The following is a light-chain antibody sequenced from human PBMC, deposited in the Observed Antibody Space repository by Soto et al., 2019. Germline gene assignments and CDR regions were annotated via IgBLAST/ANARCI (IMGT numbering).Light chain of an antibody. J-gene: IGKJ1*01. Sequence: DIELTQSPCTLSLSPGDRATLSCRASQSVSSNYLRCHQQKPGQAPRLLIYGASNRATGIPDRFGGSGSGTDFTLTISILEPEDVAVYYCQQYGSSVTFGQGTKVDIK. CDR1: QSVSSNY. CDR3: QQYGSSVT. CDR2: GAS. V-gene: IGKV3-20*01.